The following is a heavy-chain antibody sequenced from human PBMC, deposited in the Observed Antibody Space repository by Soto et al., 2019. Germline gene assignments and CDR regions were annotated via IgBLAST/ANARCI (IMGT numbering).Heavy chain of an antibody. CDR1: GFTFSSYG. CDR3: ARSPLDFIVVVPAAIDY. Sequence: QVQLVESGGGVVQPGRSLRLSCAASGFTFSSYGMHWVRQAPGKGLEWVAVIWYDGSNKYYADSVKGRFTISRDNSKNTLYLQMSSLRAEDTAVYYCARSPLDFIVVVPAAIDYWGQGTLVTVSS. J-gene: IGHJ4*02. D-gene: IGHD2-2*01. V-gene: IGHV3-33*01. CDR2: IWYDGSNK.